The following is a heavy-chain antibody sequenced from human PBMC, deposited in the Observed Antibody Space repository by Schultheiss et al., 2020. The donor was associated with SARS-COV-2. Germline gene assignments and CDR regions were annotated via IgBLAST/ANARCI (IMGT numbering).Heavy chain of an antibody. D-gene: IGHD1-26*01. Sequence: GGSLRLSCAASGFTFSSYSMNWVRQAPGKGLEWVSSISSSSSYIYYADSVKGRFTISRDNAKNSLYLQMNSLRAEDTAVYYCARGGSGSYSKGYYFDYWGQGALVTGSS. J-gene: IGHJ4*02. CDR2: ISSSSSYI. CDR3: ARGGSGSYSKGYYFDY. CDR1: GFTFSSYS. V-gene: IGHV3-21*01.